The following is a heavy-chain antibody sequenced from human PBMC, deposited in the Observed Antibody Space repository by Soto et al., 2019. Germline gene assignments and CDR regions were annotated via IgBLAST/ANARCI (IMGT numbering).Heavy chain of an antibody. CDR2: INAGNGDT. J-gene: IGHJ4*02. D-gene: IGHD5-12*01. CDR1: GINYNTYA. CDR3: ARAISGYVT. Sequence: QVQLVQSGAEMKKPGASVKLSCKTSGINYNTYAIHWVRQAPGQGLEWMGWINAGNGDTRYSQNFQGRVTLTRDTSASTVYTDLDSLKSEDTGVYYCARAISGYVTWGQGTLVTVSS. V-gene: IGHV1-3*01.